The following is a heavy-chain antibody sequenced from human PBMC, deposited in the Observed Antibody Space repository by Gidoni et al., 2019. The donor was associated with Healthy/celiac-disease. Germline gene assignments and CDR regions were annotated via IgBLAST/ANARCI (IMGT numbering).Heavy chain of an antibody. D-gene: IGHD3-22*01. Sequence: QVQLQESGPGLVKPSETLSLTCAVSGYSISSGYYWGWIRQPPGKGLEWIGSIYHSGSTYYNPSLKSRVTIAVDTSKNQFSLKLSSVTAADTAVYYCARVDSSGYPLDYWGQGTLVTVSS. V-gene: IGHV4-38-2*01. CDR1: GYSISSGYY. CDR2: IYHSGST. CDR3: ARVDSSGYPLDY. J-gene: IGHJ4*02.